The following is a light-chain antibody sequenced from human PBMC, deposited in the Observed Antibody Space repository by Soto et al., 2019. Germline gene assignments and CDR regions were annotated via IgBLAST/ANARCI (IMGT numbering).Light chain of an antibody. V-gene: IGLV2-14*03. CDR1: SSDVGAYNS. CDR3: SSYTSSVTYV. CDR2: DVS. J-gene: IGLJ1*01. Sequence: QSVLTQPASVSGSPGQSITISCTGTSSDVGAYNSVSWYQQHPGEAPKLVIYDVSSRPSGVSDRFSGSKSGSTASLTISGLQAEDEADYYCSSYTSSVTYVFGTGTRSPS.